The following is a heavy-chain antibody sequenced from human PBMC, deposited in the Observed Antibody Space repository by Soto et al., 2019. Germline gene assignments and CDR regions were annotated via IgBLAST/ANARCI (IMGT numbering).Heavy chain of an antibody. CDR3: ARDGVSSTEYTWNYGTYFDY. CDR2: INPNSGNT. Sequence: GASVKVSCKASGYIVTNYDINWVRQATGQGLEYVGWINPNSGNTGYVQKFQGRVTMTRNTSINTAYMELNSLRSEDTAVYYCARDGVSSTEYTWNYGTYFDYWGQGALVTVSS. J-gene: IGHJ4*02. D-gene: IGHD1-7*01. V-gene: IGHV1-8*01. CDR1: GYIVTNYD.